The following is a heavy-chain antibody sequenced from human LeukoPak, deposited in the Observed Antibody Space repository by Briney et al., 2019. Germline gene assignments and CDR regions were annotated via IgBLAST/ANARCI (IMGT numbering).Heavy chain of an antibody. CDR2: ISSSSSTI. Sequence: GGSLRLSCAASGFTFSSYSMNWVRQAPGKGLEWVSYISSSSSTIYYADSVKGRFTISRDNAKNSLYLQMNSLRAEDTAVYYCARDGPREYYYDSSARWFDPWGQGTLVTVSS. CDR3: ARDGPREYYYDSSARWFDP. D-gene: IGHD3-22*01. J-gene: IGHJ5*02. V-gene: IGHV3-48*01. CDR1: GFTFSSYS.